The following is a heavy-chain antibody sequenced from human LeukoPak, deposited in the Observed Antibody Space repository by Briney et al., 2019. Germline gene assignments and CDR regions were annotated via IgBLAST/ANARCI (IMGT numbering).Heavy chain of an antibody. Sequence: GGSLRLSCAASGFTVSSNYMSWVRQAPGKGLEWVSVIYSGGSTYYADSVKGRFTISRDNSKNTLYLQMNSLRAEDTAAYYCARAYSSSFNFDYWGQGTLVTVSS. CDR2: IYSGGST. D-gene: IGHD6-6*01. V-gene: IGHV3-66*01. J-gene: IGHJ4*02. CDR1: GFTVSSNY. CDR3: ARAYSSSFNFDY.